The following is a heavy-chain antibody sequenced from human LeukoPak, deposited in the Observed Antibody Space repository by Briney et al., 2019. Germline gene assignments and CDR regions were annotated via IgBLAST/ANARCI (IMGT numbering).Heavy chain of an antibody. CDR3: AKDCTSTNCYVDY. D-gene: IGHD2-2*01. Sequence: GGSLRLSCAASGFTFGSYAMSWVRQAPGKGLEWVSAISGSGGSTYYADSVKGRFTISRDNPKNTLYLQMNSLRAEDTALYYCAKDCTSTNCYVDYWGQGTLVTVSS. CDR1: GFTFGSYA. CDR2: ISGSGGST. V-gene: IGHV3-23*01. J-gene: IGHJ4*02.